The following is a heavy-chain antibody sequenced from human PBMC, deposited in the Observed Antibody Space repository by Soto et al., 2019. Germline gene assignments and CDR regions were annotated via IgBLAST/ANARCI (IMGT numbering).Heavy chain of an antibody. CDR2: MNPNSGNT. CDR1: GYTFTSYD. CDR3: ARRRYSSSWYYYYYYGMDV. D-gene: IGHD6-13*01. J-gene: IGHJ6*02. V-gene: IGHV1-8*01. Sequence: QVQLVQSGAEVKKPGASVKVSCKASGYTFTSYDINWVRQATGQGLEWMGWMNPNSGNTGYAQKFQGRVTMTRNTSRSTSYMELSSLTSEDTAVYYCARRRYSSSWYYYYYYGMDVWGQGTTVTVSS.